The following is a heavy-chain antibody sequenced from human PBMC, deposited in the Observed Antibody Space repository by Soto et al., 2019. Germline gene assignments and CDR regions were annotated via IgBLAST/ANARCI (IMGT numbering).Heavy chain of an antibody. J-gene: IGHJ6*02. Sequence: GSLRLSCAASGFTFSDYYMSWIRQAPGKGLEWVSYISSSSSYTNYADSVKGRFTISRDNAKNSLYLQMNSLRAEDTAVYYCAGTFPYYYGMDVWGQGTTVTVSS. V-gene: IGHV3-11*06. CDR2: ISSSSSYT. CDR3: AGTFPYYYGMDV. CDR1: GFTFSDYY. D-gene: IGHD1-1*01.